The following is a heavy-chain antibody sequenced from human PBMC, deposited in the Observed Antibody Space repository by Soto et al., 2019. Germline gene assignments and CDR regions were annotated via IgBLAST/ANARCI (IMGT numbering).Heavy chain of an antibody. CDR1: GFTFSSFG. J-gene: IGHJ4*02. CDR2: ISYDGNNK. Sequence: QVQLVESGGGVVQPGRSLRLSCAASGFTFSSFGLHWVRHAPGKGLEWVAVISYDGNNKYHADSVKGRFTISRDNSKNTLYLQMNSLRAEDTAVYYCAKDYSSGRYGFHDYWGQGTLVTVSS. D-gene: IGHD6-19*01. V-gene: IGHV3-30*18. CDR3: AKDYSSGRYGFHDY.